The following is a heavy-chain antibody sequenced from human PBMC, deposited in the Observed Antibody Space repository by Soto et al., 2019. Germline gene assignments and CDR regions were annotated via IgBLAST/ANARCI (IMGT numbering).Heavy chain of an antibody. V-gene: IGHV4-59*01. Sequence: SETLSLTCAVYGGSISSYYWSWIRQPPGKGLEWIGYIYYSGSTNYNPSLKSRVTISVDTSKNQFSLKLSSVTAADTAVYYCARDRTGTLDYSNLHYYYYMDVWGKGTTVTVSS. D-gene: IGHD4-4*01. CDR3: ARDRTGTLDYSNLHYYYYMDV. CDR2: IYYSGST. CDR1: GGSISSYY. J-gene: IGHJ6*03.